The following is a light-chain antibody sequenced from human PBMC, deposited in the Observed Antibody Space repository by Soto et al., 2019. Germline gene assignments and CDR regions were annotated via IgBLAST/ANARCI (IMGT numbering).Light chain of an antibody. Sequence: QSVLTQPASVSVSPGQSITISCTGTSSDVGSYNLVSWYQQHPGKAPKLMIYEGSKRPSGVSNRFSGFKSGNTASLTISGLQAEDEADYYCCSYAGSSTFYVFGTGTKVTVL. J-gene: IGLJ1*01. CDR3: CSYAGSSTFYV. V-gene: IGLV2-23*01. CDR2: EGS. CDR1: SSDVGSYNL.